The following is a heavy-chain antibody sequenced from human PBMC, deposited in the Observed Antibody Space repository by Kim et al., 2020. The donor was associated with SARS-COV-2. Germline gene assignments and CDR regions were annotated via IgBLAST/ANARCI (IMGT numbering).Heavy chain of an antibody. Sequence: ASVKVSCKASGYTFTSYAIHWVRQAPGERLEWMGWVNGGNGKSKYSQKFQDRVTITSDTSASTAYMEVNSLRSEDTAVYYCARGYNYYMDVWGKGTTVTVSS. J-gene: IGHJ6*03. CDR2: VNGGNGKS. CDR3: ARGYNYYMDV. CDR1: GYTFTSYA. V-gene: IGHV1-3*01.